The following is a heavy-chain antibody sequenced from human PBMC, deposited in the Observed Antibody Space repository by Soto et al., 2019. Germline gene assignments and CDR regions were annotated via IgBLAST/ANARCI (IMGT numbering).Heavy chain of an antibody. J-gene: IGHJ4*02. CDR3: ARGYESSRRYLPLIDY. D-gene: IGHD3-22*01. CDR2: ISHSGST. Sequence: WTWIRQTPGKGLEWIGEISHSGSTNYNLSLMSRVTMSADTSKKQFSLRLSSVTAADTALYFCARGYESSRRYLPLIDYWGQGTLVTVSS. V-gene: IGHV4-34*01.